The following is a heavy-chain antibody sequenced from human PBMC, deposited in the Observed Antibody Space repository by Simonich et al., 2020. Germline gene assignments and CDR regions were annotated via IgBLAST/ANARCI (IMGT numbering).Heavy chain of an antibody. D-gene: IGHD6-6*01. Sequence: QVQLQQWGAGLLKPSETLSLTCAVYGGSFSGYYWSWIRQPPGKGLEWIGEINISGSTNYNPSRKSRVTISVETSKNQFSLKLSSVTAADTAVYYCASPGGTAARDAFDIWGQGTMVTVSS. CDR1: GGSFSGYY. CDR2: INISGST. CDR3: ASPGGTAARDAFDI. J-gene: IGHJ3*02. V-gene: IGHV4-34*01.